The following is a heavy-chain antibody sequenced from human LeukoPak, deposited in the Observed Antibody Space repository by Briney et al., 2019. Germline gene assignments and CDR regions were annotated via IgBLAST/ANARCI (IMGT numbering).Heavy chain of an antibody. CDR2: INYSGYT. J-gene: IGHJ6*03. CDR3: ARALIVGATRIPFGNYYYYMDV. V-gene: IGHV4-39*01. CDR1: GGSISSSTVY. Sequence: PSETLSLTCTVSGGSISSSTVYWGWIRQPPGKGLEWIGGINYSGYTYYNPSLKSRVTISVDTPKNQFSLKLSSVTAADTAVYYCARALIVGATRIPFGNYYYYMDVWGKGTTVTVSS. D-gene: IGHD1-26*01.